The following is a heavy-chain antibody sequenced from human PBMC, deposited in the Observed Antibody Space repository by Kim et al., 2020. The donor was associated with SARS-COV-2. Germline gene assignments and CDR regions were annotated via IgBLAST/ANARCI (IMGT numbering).Heavy chain of an antibody. Sequence: VKGRFTISRDNAKNSLYLQMNSLRAEDTAVYYCARDRIVVVPVQYDAFDIWGQGTMVTVSS. J-gene: IGHJ3*02. V-gene: IGHV3-11*05. CDR3: ARDRIVVVPVQYDAFDI. D-gene: IGHD2-2*01.